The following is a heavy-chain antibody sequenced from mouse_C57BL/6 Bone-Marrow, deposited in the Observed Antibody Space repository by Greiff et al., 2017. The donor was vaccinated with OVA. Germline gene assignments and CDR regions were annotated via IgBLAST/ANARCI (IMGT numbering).Heavy chain of an antibody. CDR3: ARDLYYGTKFYAMDY. CDR1: GYTFTSYW. CDR2: IDPSDSYT. D-gene: IGHD1-1*01. Sequence: QVQLQQPGAELVMPGASVKLSCKASGYTFTSYWMHWVKQRPGQGLEWIGEIDPSDSYTNYNQKFKGKSTLTVDKSSSTAYMQLSSLTSEDSAVYDCARDLYYGTKFYAMDYWGQGTSVTVSS. J-gene: IGHJ4*01. V-gene: IGHV1-69*01.